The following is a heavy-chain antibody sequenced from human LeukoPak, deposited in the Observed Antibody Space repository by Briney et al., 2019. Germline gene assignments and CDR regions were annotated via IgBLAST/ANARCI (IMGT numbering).Heavy chain of an antibody. D-gene: IGHD3-22*01. CDR2: ISYDGSNK. CDR3: AKDPLIRYDPAGYFDY. J-gene: IGHJ4*02. CDR1: GFTFSSYG. V-gene: IGHV3-30*18. Sequence: PGRSLRLSCAASGFTFSSYGMHWVRQAPGKGLEWVAVISYDGSNKYYADSVEGRFTISRDNSKNTLYLQMNSLRAEDTAVYYCAKDPLIRYDPAGYFDYWGQGTLVTVSS.